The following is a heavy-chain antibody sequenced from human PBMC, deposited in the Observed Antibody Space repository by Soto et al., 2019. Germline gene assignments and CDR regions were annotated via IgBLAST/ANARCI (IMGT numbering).Heavy chain of an antibody. D-gene: IGHD4-17*01. Sequence: QVQLVQSAAAVKKPGSSVKVSCKASGGTFSSYTISWVRQAPGQGLEWMGRIIPILGIANYAQKFQGRVTISEGKSTSTACMELSSLRYADTAVYYGARNDYGDYEYDYWGQGTLVTVSS. J-gene: IGHJ4*02. V-gene: IGHV1-69*02. CDR3: ARNDYGDYEYDY. CDR1: GGTFSSYT. CDR2: IIPILGIA.